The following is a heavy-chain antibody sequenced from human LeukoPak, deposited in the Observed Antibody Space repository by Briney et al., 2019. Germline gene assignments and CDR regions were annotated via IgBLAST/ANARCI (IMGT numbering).Heavy chain of an antibody. Sequence: SGGSLRLSCAASGFTFSRHWMSWVRQAQGKGLEWVANIKQDVSEKDYVDSVKGRFTISRDNAKNSLYLQMSSLRAEDTAVYYGARRANYYYSFDAGGQGASVTASS. CDR1: GFTFSRHW. D-gene: IGHD5-12*01. CDR2: IKQDVSEK. V-gene: IGHV3-7*01. CDR3: ARRANYYYSFDA. J-gene: IGHJ6*01.